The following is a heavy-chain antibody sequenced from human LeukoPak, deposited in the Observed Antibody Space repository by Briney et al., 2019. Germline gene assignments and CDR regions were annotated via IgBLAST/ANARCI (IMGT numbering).Heavy chain of an antibody. CDR2: TQSDASDT. Sequence: PGGSLRLSCTASGFTFRSCWMHWVRQAPGKGLVWVSRTQSDASDTNYADSVKGRFAISRDNARNTLYPQMYSLRVEDTAVYYCARGNQRILDYWGQGTLVTVSS. J-gene: IGHJ4*02. CDR3: ARGNQRILDY. V-gene: IGHV3-74*01. D-gene: IGHD1-1*01. CDR1: GFTFRSCW.